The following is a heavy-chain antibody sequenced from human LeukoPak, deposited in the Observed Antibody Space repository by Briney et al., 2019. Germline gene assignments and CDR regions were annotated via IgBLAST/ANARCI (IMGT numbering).Heavy chain of an antibody. Sequence: SETLSLTSTVSGGPISGGSYYWGWIRQPPGKGLEWIGSIYYSGSTYYNPSLKSRVTISVDTSKNQFSLKLSSVTAADTAVYYCARGGYSYGDYYYYMDVWGKGTTVTISS. CDR3: ARGGYSYGDYYYYMDV. CDR1: GGPISGGSYY. CDR2: IYYSGST. D-gene: IGHD5-18*01. J-gene: IGHJ6*03. V-gene: IGHV4-39*01.